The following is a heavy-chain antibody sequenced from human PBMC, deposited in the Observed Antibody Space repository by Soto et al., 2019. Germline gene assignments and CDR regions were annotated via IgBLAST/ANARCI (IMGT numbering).Heavy chain of an antibody. CDR1: GYTFTSYA. D-gene: IGHD2-2*01. CDR3: ARKVGYCSSTSCYPNYYYGMDV. V-gene: IGHV1-3*01. Sequence: ASVKVSCKASGYTFTSYAMHWVRQAPGQRLEWMGWINPVNGNTNYSQKFQGRVTITADESTSTAYMELSSLRSEDTAVYYCARKVGYCSSTSCYPNYYYGMDVWGQGTTVTVSS. CDR2: INPVNGNT. J-gene: IGHJ6*02.